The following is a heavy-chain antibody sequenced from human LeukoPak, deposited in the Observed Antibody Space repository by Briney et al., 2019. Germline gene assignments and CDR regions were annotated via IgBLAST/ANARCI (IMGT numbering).Heavy chain of an antibody. Sequence: GRSLRLSCAASGFTFSTYGIHWVRQAPGKGLEWVALIWYDGINKFYADSVKGRFTISRDNSKNTLYLQMNSLRAEDTAVYYCARNYYDSSAYYYFDYWGQGTLVTVSS. CDR3: ARNYYDSSAYYYFDY. CDR2: IWYDGINK. V-gene: IGHV3-33*01. CDR1: GFTFSTYG. J-gene: IGHJ4*02. D-gene: IGHD3-22*01.